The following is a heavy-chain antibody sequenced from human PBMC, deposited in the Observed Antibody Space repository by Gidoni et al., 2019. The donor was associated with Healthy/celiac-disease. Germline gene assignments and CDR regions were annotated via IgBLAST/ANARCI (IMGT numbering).Heavy chain of an antibody. J-gene: IGHJ6*02. CDR3: ARDADIVVVPAAMAYYYYYGMDV. V-gene: IGHV3-21*01. Sequence: EVQLVESGGGLVKPGGSLRLSCAASGFTFSSYSMNWVRQAPGKGLEWVSSISSSSSYIYYADSVKGRFTISRDNAKNSLYLQMNSLRAEDTAVYYCARDADIVVVPAAMAYYYYYGMDVWGQGTTVTVSS. CDR1: GFTFSSYS. D-gene: IGHD2-2*01. CDR2: ISSSSSYI.